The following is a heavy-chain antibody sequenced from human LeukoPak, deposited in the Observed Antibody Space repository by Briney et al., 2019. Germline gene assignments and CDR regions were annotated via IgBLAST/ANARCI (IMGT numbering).Heavy chain of an antibody. CDR1: GGSINSYY. Sequence: SSETLSLTCTVSGGSINSYYWSWIRQPPGKGLEWIGYMYYSGSTYYNPSLKSRVTISVDTSKNQFSLKLSSVTAADTAVYYCARHSSGYNGTDYWGQGTLVTVSS. V-gene: IGHV4-59*08. CDR3: ARHSSGYNGTDY. J-gene: IGHJ4*02. CDR2: MYYSGST. D-gene: IGHD3-22*01.